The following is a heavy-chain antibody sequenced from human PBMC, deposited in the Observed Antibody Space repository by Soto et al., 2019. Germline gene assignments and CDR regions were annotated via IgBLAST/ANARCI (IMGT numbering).Heavy chain of an antibody. Sequence: GGSLRLSCAASGFSFSSYAMHWVRPAPGKGLEWVSAISGSGGSTYYADSVKGRFSISRDNSKNTLYLQMNRLRAEDTAVYYCAKSVGATNDYGMDVWGQGTTVTVSS. D-gene: IGHD1-26*01. J-gene: IGHJ6*02. CDR2: ISGSGGST. CDR3: AKSVGATNDYGMDV. V-gene: IGHV3-23*01. CDR1: GFSFSSYA.